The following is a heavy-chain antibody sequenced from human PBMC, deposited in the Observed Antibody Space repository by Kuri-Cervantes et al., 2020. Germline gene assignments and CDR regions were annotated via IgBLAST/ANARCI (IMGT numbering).Heavy chain of an antibody. CDR2: INPSSGAT. CDR1: GYTFTGYQ. CDR3: ARGIIVVAQYNWFDP. V-gene: IGHV1-2*02. Sequence: ASVKVSCKASGYTFTGYQMHWVRQVPGQGLEWMGWINPSSGATNYAQKFQGRVTMTRDTSITTAYMELRRLRSGDTAVYYCARGIIVVAQYNWFDPWGQGTLVTVSS. D-gene: IGHD2-2*01. J-gene: IGHJ5*02.